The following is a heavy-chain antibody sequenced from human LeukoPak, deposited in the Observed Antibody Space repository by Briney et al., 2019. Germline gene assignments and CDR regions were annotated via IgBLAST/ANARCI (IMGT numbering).Heavy chain of an antibody. CDR3: ARELVSLGTGYFDL. CDR2: STGSSTWT. D-gene: IGHD7-27*01. V-gene: IGHV3-23*01. Sequence: GGSLRLSCEASGFTFGTYGMTWVRQSPGQGLEWVSGSTGSSTWTYYADSVRGRFTIPRDNARNTLHLQMNNLTADDTAIYYCARELVSLGTGYFDLWGRGTLVTVSS. CDR1: GFTFGTYG. J-gene: IGHJ2*01.